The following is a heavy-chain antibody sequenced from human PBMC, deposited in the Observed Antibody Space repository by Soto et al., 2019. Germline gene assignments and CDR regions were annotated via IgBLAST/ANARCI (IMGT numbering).Heavy chain of an antibody. CDR1: GGTFSSNT. Sequence: VQLVQSGAEVKKPGSSVKISCKASGGTFSSNTINWVRQAAGQGLEWMGGIIPLFGTPNYPEKFQGRVTITAYKSTNTEYMELSGLRSEDTAVYYCASKAACGGDCYAFDSWGQGTLVTVS. J-gene: IGHJ4*02. CDR2: IIPLFGTP. D-gene: IGHD2-21*02. V-gene: IGHV1-69*06. CDR3: ASKAACGGDCYAFDS.